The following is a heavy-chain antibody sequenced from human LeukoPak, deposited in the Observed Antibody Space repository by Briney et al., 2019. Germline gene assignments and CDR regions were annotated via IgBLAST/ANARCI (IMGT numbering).Heavy chain of an antibody. CDR1: GFAFTIHW. Sequence: GGSLRLSCAASGFAFTIHWMSWARQAPGKGLEWVATLKPDGSDQYYGDSVRGRFTISRDNAKNSLYLEMNSLRAEDTALYYCARDVGDSGGWYGFDPWGQGTLVTVSS. J-gene: IGHJ5*02. CDR2: LKPDGSDQ. V-gene: IGHV3-7*01. CDR3: ARDVGDSGGWYGFDP. D-gene: IGHD6-19*01.